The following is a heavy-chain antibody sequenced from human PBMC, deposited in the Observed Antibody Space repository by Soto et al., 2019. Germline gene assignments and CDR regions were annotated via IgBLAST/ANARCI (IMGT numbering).Heavy chain of an antibody. V-gene: IGHV3-21*01. CDR2: ISSSSSYI. Sequence: GGSLRLSCAASGFTFSIYSMNWVRQAPGKGLEWVSSISSSSSYIYYADSVKGRFTISRDNAKNSLYLQMNSLRAEDTAVYYCARVLTMVRGVIINYGMDVWGQGTTVTVSS. D-gene: IGHD3-10*01. CDR3: ARVLTMVRGVIINYGMDV. J-gene: IGHJ6*02. CDR1: GFTFSIYS.